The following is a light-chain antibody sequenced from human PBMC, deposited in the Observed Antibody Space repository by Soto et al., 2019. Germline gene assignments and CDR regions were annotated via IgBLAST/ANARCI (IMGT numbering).Light chain of an antibody. V-gene: IGKV4-1*01. CDR2: WAS. J-gene: IGKJ1*01. Sequence: IVMTESPDSLAVSLGDGATINCKSSQRILYSSNNKNYLAWYQQKPGQPPKLLIFWASTRESGVPDRFSGSGSGTDFTLTISSLQAEDVAIYYCQQYYTSPTWTFGQGTKVDIK. CDR3: QQYYTSPTWT. CDR1: QRILYSSNNKNY.